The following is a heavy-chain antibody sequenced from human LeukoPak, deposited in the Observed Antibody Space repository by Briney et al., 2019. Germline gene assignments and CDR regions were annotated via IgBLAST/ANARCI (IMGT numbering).Heavy chain of an antibody. CDR2: IIPIFGTA. Sequence: SVKVSCKASGGTFSSYAISWVRQAPGQGLEWMGGIIPIFGTANYAQKFQGRVTITADESTSTAYMELSSLRSEDTAVYYCARDIPDCGGDCYSFDYWGQGTLVTVSS. CDR1: GGTFSSYA. CDR3: ARDIPDCGGDCYSFDY. D-gene: IGHD2-21*02. J-gene: IGHJ4*02. V-gene: IGHV1-69*13.